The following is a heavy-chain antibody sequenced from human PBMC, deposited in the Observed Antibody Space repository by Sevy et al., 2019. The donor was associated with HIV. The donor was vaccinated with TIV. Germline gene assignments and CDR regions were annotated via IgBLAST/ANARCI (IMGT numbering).Heavy chain of an antibody. D-gene: IGHD2-15*01. CDR1: GFTVSSNY. V-gene: IGHV3-53*01. CDR2: IYSGGST. CDR3: ARGGYCSGGSCTENFDY. J-gene: IGHJ4*02. Sequence: GGSLRISCAASGFTVSSNYMSWVRQAPGKGLEWVSVIYSGGSTYYTDSVKGRFTISRDNSKNTLYLQMNSLRAEDTAVYFCARGGYCSGGSCTENFDYRGQGTLVTVSS.